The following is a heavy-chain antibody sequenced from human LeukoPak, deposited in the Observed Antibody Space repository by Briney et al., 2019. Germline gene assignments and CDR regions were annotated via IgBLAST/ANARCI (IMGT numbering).Heavy chain of an antibody. D-gene: IGHD4-17*01. V-gene: IGHV1-8*01. CDR3: ARNDYGDDGHDAFDI. Sequence: ASVKVSCKASGYTFTSYDINWVRQATGQGLEWKGWMNPNSGNAGYAQKFQGRVTMTRSTSISAACMELSSLRSEDTAVYYCARNDYGDDGHDAFDIWGQGTMVTISS. CDR1: GYTFTSYD. J-gene: IGHJ3*02. CDR2: MNPNSGNA.